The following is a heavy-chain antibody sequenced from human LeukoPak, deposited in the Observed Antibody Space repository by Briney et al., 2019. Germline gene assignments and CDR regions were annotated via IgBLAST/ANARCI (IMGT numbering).Heavy chain of an antibody. J-gene: IGHJ4*02. CDR2: ISSSSSYI. D-gene: IGHD3-10*01. CDR3: AKDAGYGSGSDYILDY. V-gene: IGHV3-21*01. CDR1: GFTFSSYS. Sequence: GGSLRLSCAASGFTFSSYSMNWVRQAPGKGLEWVSSISSSSSYIYYADSVKGRFTISRDNSKNTLYLQMNSLRAEDTAVYYCAKDAGYGSGSDYILDYWGQGTLVTVSS.